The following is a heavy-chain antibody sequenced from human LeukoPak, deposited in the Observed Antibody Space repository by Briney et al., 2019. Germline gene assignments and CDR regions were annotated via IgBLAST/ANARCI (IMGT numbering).Heavy chain of an antibody. CDR2: ISGSGGST. Sequence: PGGSLRLSCAASGFTFSSYAMSWVRQAPGKGLEWVSAISGSGGSTYYADSVKGRFTISRDNSKNTLYLQMNSLRAEDTVVYYCAKLTGDQGYFDYWGQGTLVTVSS. J-gene: IGHJ4*02. CDR3: AKLTGDQGYFDY. D-gene: IGHD7-27*01. V-gene: IGHV3-23*01. CDR1: GFTFSSYA.